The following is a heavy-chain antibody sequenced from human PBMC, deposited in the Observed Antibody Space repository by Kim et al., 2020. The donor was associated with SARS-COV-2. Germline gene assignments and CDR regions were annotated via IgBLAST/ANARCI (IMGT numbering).Heavy chain of an antibody. CDR3: EGGAAAQMGGDY. V-gene: IGHV3-30*01. Sequence: YYADSVKGRSTISRDNSKNTLYLQMNSLRAEDTAVYYCEGGAAAQMGGDYWGQGTLVTVSS. D-gene: IGHD6-13*01. J-gene: IGHJ4*02.